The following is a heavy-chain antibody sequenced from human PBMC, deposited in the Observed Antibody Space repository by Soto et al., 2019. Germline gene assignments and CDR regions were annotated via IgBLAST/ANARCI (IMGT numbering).Heavy chain of an antibody. CDR1: GGSLSGYF. J-gene: IGHJ5*02. CDR3: ARGTHAAWEVLYL. V-gene: IGHV4-34*01. D-gene: IGHD1-26*01. Sequence: QVQLQQWGAGLLKPSETLSLTCAVYGGSLSGYFWSWIRQPPGKGLEGIGEVDHIGNTNYSPSLKSRVTISVDTSRNQFSLKLTSVTAADTAVYYCARGTHAAWEVLYLWGQGTLVTVST. CDR2: VDHIGNT.